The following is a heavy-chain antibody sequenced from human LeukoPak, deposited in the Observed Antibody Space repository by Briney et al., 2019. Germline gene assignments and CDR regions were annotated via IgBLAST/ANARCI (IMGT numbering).Heavy chain of an antibody. CDR3: ARNLDSYGWGDFDY. CDR2: IKQDGSEK. CDR1: GFTFSSYW. Sequence: AGGSLRLSCAASGFTFSSYWMSWVRQAPGKGLEWVANIKQDGSEKYYVDSVKGRFTISRDNAKNSLYLQMNSLRAEDTAVYYCARNLDSYGWGDFDYWGQGTLVTVSS. V-gene: IGHV3-7*01. J-gene: IGHJ4*02. D-gene: IGHD5-18*01.